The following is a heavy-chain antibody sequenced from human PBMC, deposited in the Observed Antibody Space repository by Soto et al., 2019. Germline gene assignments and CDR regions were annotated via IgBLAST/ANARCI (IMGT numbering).Heavy chain of an antibody. V-gene: IGHV4-39*01. CDR2: IYYSGST. CDR3: ASQAGFYYYYGMDV. J-gene: IGHJ6*02. CDR1: GRSISSSSYY. D-gene: IGHD6-19*01. Sequence: SETLSLTCTFSGRSISSSSYYWGWFRQPPGKGLEWIGSIYYSGSTYYNPSLKSRVTISVDTSKNQFSLKLSSVTAADTAVYYCASQAGFYYYYGMDVWGQGTTVT.